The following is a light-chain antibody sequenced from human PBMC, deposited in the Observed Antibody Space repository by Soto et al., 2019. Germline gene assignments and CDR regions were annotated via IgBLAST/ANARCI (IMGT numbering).Light chain of an antibody. V-gene: IGLV2-14*03. CDR1: SADIGAFNY. CDR2: DVS. CDR3: SSYSTTSALV. J-gene: IGLJ7*01. Sequence: QSALTQPDSVSGSPGQSITISCAGTSADIGAFNYVSWYQHHPGKAPKLLIYDVSDRPSGVSTRFSASKSANTASLTISGLQAYDEGDYYCSSYSTTSALVFGGGTQLTVL.